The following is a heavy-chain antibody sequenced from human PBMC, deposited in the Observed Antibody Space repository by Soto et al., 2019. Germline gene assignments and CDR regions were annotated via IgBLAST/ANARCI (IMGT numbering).Heavy chain of an antibody. Sequence: ASVKVSCKASGYTFTSYGSSWVRQARGQGLEWMGWISAYNANTNYAQKLQGRVTMTTDTSRSTSYMGLRSIRSDDTAVYFCARDRLGDNGDYWGQGTLVTVSS. CDR3: ARDRLGDNGDY. CDR1: GYTFTSYG. V-gene: IGHV1-18*01. D-gene: IGHD2-8*01. J-gene: IGHJ4*02. CDR2: ISAYNANT.